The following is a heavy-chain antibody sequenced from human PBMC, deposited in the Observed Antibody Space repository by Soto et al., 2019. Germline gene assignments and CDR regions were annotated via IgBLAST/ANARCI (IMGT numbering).Heavy chain of an antibody. Sequence: SVKVSCKASGGTFSSYAISWVRQAPGQGLEWMGGIIPIFGTANYAQKFQGRVTITADESTSTAYMELSSLRSEDTAVYYCARATPNYYYDSSGYFWFDPWGQGTPVTVYS. CDR2: IIPIFGTA. J-gene: IGHJ5*02. CDR3: ARATPNYYYDSSGYFWFDP. V-gene: IGHV1-69*13. CDR1: GGTFSSYA. D-gene: IGHD3-22*01.